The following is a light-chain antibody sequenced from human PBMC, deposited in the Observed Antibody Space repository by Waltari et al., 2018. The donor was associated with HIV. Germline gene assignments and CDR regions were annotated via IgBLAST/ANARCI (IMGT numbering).Light chain of an antibody. CDR1: TLGTKY. Sequence: SYDVTQPLSVSVSPGQTATIPCSGDTLGTKYTSWYQQKAGQSPVLVIYQDTQRPSDIPERCSGSNSGHTATLTISGTQPIDEADYYCQAWDSTTLVFGGGTKLTVL. CDR2: QDT. CDR3: QAWDSTTLV. V-gene: IGLV3-1*01. J-gene: IGLJ2*01.